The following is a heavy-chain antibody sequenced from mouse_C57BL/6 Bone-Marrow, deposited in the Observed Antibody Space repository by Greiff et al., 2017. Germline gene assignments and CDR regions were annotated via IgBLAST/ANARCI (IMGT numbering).Heavy chain of an antibody. CDR2: ISSGGDYI. V-gene: IGHV5-9-1*02. Sequence: EVHLVESGEGLVKPGGSLKLSCAASGFTFSSYAMSWVRQTPEKRLEWVAYISSGGDYIYYADTVKGRFTISRDNARNTLYLQMSSLKSEDTAMYYCTRVDYGSSSDYWGQGTTLTVSS. CDR1: GFTFSSYA. D-gene: IGHD1-1*01. CDR3: TRVDYGSSSDY. J-gene: IGHJ2*01.